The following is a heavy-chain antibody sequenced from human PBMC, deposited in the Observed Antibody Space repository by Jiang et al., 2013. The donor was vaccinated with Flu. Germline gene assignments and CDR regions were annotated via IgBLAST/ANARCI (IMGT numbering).Heavy chain of an antibody. CDR3: ARLYCSGGSCCEDY. V-gene: IGHV4-59*11. Sequence: PGLVKPSETLSLTCTVSGGSISYHYWSWIRQPPGKGLEWVGYIYYTGGASYHPSLKSRVTMSVDTSKNQFSLHLNSVTAADTAVYFCARLYCSGGSCCEDYWGQGTLVTVSS. D-gene: IGHD2-15*01. CDR1: GGSISYHY. CDR2: IYYTGGA. J-gene: IGHJ4*02.